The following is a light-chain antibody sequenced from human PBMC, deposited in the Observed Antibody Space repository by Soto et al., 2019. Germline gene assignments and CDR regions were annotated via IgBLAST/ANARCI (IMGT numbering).Light chain of an antibody. CDR2: DAS. CDR3: QQRTNWPQLT. J-gene: IGKJ4*01. Sequence: EIVLTQSPATLSLSPGERATLSCRASQSVSRYLAWYQQKPGQAPRLLIHDASSRATGIPARFSGSGSGTDFTLTISSLEPEDFAVYYCQQRTNWPQLTFGGGTKAEIK. CDR1: QSVSRY. V-gene: IGKV3-11*01.